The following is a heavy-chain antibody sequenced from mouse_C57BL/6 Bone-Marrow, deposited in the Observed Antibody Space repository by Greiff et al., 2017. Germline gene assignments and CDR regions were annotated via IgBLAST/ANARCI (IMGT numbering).Heavy chain of an antibody. V-gene: IGHV1-26*01. CDR1: GYTFTDYY. CDR2: INPNNGGT. J-gene: IGHJ4*01. Sequence: EVQLQQSGPELVKPGASVKISCKASGYTFTDYYMNWVKQSHGKSLEWIGDINPNNGGTSYNQKFKGKATLTVDKSSSTAYMELRSLTSEDSAVYYCAHGYYYAMDYWGQGTSVTVSS. CDR3: AHGYYYAMDY. D-gene: IGHD2-2*01.